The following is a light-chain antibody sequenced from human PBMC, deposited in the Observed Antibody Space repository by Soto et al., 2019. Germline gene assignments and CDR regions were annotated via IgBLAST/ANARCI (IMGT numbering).Light chain of an antibody. CDR1: QSVTSTY. CDR2: GAS. J-gene: IGKJ2*01. V-gene: IGKV3-20*01. CDR3: QHHGSSLYT. Sequence: EIVLTQSPGTLSLYPGGRGTLSCKASQSVTSTYLAWYQQKPGQAPRLLIYGASSRATGIPDRFSCSGSGTDFTLTISRLEPEDFAVYYCQHHGSSLYTFGQGTKLEIK.